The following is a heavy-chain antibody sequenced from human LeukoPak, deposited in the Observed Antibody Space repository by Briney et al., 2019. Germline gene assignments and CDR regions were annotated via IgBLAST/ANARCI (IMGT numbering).Heavy chain of an antibody. CDR3: ARGPSVSVLPYFYYYMDV. J-gene: IGHJ6*03. V-gene: IGHV1-2*02. CDR2: INPNTGGT. D-gene: IGHD3-10*02. Sequence: ASVKVSCKASGNTFSGYYMHWVRQAPGQGLEWMGWINPNTGGTNYAQNFQGRVTMTRDTSISTAYMELSRLRSDDTAVYYCARGPSVSVLPYFYYYMDVWGKGTTVTVS. CDR1: GNTFSGYY.